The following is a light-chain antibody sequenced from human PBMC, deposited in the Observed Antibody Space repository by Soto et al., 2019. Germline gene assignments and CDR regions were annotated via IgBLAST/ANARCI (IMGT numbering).Light chain of an antibody. CDR2: NAS. Sequence: EIVLTQSPGTLSSSPGERVTLSCRAIQSVTSNYLAWYQQKPGQSPRLLIYNASNRATGIPDRFSGSGSGTEFTLTISSLQSEDFGVYYCQQYNDWFSITFGQGTRLEIK. CDR1: QSVTSNY. V-gene: IGKV3-20*01. CDR3: QQYNDWFSIT. J-gene: IGKJ5*01.